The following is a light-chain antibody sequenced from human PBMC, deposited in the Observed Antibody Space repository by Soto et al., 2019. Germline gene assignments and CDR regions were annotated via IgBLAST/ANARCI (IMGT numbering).Light chain of an antibody. CDR3: QQRSTWPLT. Sequence: EIVLTQSPATLSLSAGERATLSCTASQSVVTYLAWYQHKPGQAPRLLIDDASNRATGIPARFSGSGSGTDFTLSISSLEPEDVAVYYCQQRSTWPLTFGGGTKVEIK. CDR1: QSVVTY. CDR2: DAS. V-gene: IGKV3-11*01. J-gene: IGKJ4*01.